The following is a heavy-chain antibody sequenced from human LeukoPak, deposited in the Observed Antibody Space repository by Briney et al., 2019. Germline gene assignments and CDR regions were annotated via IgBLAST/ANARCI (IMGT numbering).Heavy chain of an antibody. CDR2: ISWNSGSI. CDR1: GFTFDHYA. Sequence: GRSLRLSCAASGFTFDHYAMHWVRQAPGKGLEWVSGISWNSGSIDYADSVKGRVTISRDNAKNSLYLQMNSLRAEDTALYYCAISPVTSRPRVIDDWGQGTLVTVSS. J-gene: IGHJ4*02. D-gene: IGHD6-6*01. V-gene: IGHV3-9*01. CDR3: AISPVTSRPRVIDD.